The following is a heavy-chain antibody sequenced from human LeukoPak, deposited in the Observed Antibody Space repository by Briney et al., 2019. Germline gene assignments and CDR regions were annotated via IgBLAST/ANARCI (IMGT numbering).Heavy chain of an antibody. CDR3: AELGITMIGGV. D-gene: IGHD3-10*02. J-gene: IGHJ6*04. Sequence: GGSLRLSCAASGFTFDDDAMHWVRQAPGKGLEWVSGITWNSGYIDYADSVKGRFTISRDNAKNSLNLQMNSLRAEDTAVYYCAELGITMIGGVWGKGTTVTISS. CDR2: ITWNSGYI. CDR1: GFTFDDDA. V-gene: IGHV3-9*01.